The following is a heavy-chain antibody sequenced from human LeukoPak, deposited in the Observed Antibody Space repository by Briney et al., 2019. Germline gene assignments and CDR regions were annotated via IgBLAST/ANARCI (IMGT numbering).Heavy chain of an antibody. V-gene: IGHV3-23*01. D-gene: IGHD3-16*01. CDR1: GFTFSSYA. CDR3: ARDPQGDGDYFDY. CDR2: ISGSGGST. J-gene: IGHJ4*02. Sequence: GGSLRPSCAASGFTFSSYAMSWVRQAPGKGLEWVSAISGSGGSTYYADSVKGRFTISRDNPKNTLYLQMNSLRAEDTAVYYCARDPQGDGDYFDYWGQGTLVTVSS.